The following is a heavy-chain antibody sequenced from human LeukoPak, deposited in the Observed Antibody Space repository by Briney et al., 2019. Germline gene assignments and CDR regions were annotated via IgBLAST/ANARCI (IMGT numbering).Heavy chain of an antibody. CDR2: IYYRGST. Sequence: SETLSCTCTVSGGSSSSSSYYWGWLRQPPGKGREWSGSIYYRGSTYYNPSLNSRVTISVDTSKNQFSLKLNSVTAADTAVYSRAIHQPLGYSYVDVWGKGTTVTVSS. CDR1: GGSSSSSSYY. J-gene: IGHJ6*03. V-gene: IGHV4-39*01. CDR3: AIHQPLGYSYVDV. D-gene: IGHD2-2*01.